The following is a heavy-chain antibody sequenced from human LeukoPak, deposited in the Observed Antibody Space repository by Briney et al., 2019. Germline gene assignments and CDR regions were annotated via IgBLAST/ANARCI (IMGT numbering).Heavy chain of an antibody. Sequence: GGSLRLSCAASGFTFSSNAMSWVRQAPGKGLEWVSAISGSGGSTYYADSVKGRFTISGDNSKNALSLQMNSLRAEDTAVYYCAKDWGSSGWYINPYYDYWGQGTLVTVSP. D-gene: IGHD6-19*01. CDR3: AKDWGSSGWYINPYYDY. CDR2: ISGSGGST. CDR1: GFTFSSNA. V-gene: IGHV3-23*01. J-gene: IGHJ4*02.